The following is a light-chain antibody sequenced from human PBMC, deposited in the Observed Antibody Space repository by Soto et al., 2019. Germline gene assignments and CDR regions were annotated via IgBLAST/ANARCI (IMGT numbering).Light chain of an antibody. CDR3: ASYAGNNNLM. Sequence: QSALTQPPSASGSPGQSVTISCTGTSSDIGGYNFVSWYQQLPGRAPKLMIYEVTQRPSGVPDRFSASKSGNTASLTVSGLQVEDEADYYCASYAGNNNLMFGGGIRLTVL. V-gene: IGLV2-8*01. CDR2: EVT. CDR1: SSDIGGYNF. J-gene: IGLJ3*02.